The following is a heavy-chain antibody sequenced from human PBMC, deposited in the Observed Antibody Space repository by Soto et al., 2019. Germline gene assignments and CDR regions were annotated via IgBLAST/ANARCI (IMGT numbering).Heavy chain of an antibody. V-gene: IGHV4-4*07. CDR2: IYATGTT. CDR1: GASISGYY. Sequence: LSLTCTVSGASISGYYWSWIRKSAGKGLEWIGRIYATGTTDYNPSLKSRVMMSVDTSKKQFSLRLRSVTAADTAAYYCVRDGTKTLRDWFDPWGQGISVTVSS. CDR3: VRDGTKTLRDWFDP. D-gene: IGHD1-1*01. J-gene: IGHJ5*02.